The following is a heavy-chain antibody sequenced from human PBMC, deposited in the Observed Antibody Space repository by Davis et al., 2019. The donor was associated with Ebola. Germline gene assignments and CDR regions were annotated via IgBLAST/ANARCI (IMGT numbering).Heavy chain of an antibody. D-gene: IGHD3-3*01. CDR2: INAGNGNT. Sequence: ASVKVSCKASGYTFTSYAMHWVRQAPGQRLEWMGWINAGNGNTKYSQKFQGRVTITRDTSASTAYMELSSLRSEDTAVYYCAREWSGEHYYYYYMDVWGKGTTVTVSS. CDR3: AREWSGEHYYYYYMDV. CDR1: GYTFTSYA. V-gene: IGHV1-3*01. J-gene: IGHJ6*03.